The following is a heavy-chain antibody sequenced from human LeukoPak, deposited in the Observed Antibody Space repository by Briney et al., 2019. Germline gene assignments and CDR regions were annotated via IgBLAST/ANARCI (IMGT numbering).Heavy chain of an antibody. CDR3: AKAPVTSCRGAYCYPFDS. CDR1: GFTLSTYA. V-gene: IGHV3-23*01. D-gene: IGHD2-21*01. CDR2: TSSSDAGT. J-gene: IGHJ4*02. Sequence: GGSLRLSCAASGFTLSTYAMSWVRQTPGKGLEWVAATSSSDAGTYHADSVRGRFTISRDNSKKTLYLQMNGLRAEDAAVYFCAKAPVTSCRGAYCYPFDSWGQGTLVTVSS.